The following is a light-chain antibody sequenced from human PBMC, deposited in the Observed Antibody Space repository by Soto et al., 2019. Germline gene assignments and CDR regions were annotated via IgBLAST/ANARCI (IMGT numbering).Light chain of an antibody. V-gene: IGKV3-20*01. CDR1: QSVSSNY. CDR3: QQYNRWPLT. Sequence: ESVLTQSPGTLSLSPGERATLSCRASQSVSSNYLAWYQKKPGQGPRLLIYGASSRATGIPARFSGSGSATEFNLTISRLQSEDFAVYLCQQYNRWPLTFGQGTKVDIK. J-gene: IGKJ1*01. CDR2: GAS.